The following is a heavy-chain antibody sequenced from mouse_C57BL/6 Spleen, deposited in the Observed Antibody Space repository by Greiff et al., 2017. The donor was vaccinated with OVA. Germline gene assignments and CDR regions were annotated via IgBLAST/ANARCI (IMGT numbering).Heavy chain of an antibody. Sequence: EVQGVESGGGLVKPGGSLKLSCAASGFTFSSYTMSWVRQTPEQRLEWVATISGDGGNTYYPASVQGRSTISRDTAKNTLYLQMSRLRDEETDLYACERGVYDDEYFDYWGQGTTLTVSS. CDR3: ERGVYDDEYFDY. CDR1: GFTFSSYT. J-gene: IGHJ2*01. CDR2: ISGDGGNT. V-gene: IGHV5-9*01. D-gene: IGHD2-3*01.